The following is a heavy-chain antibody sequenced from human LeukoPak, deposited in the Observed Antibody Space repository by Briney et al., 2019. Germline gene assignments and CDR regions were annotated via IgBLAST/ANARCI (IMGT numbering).Heavy chain of an antibody. CDR3: ARGNYDFWSGYYQRGNWFDP. CDR2: MNPNSGNT. CDR1: GYTITSYD. D-gene: IGHD3-3*01. J-gene: IGHJ5*02. Sequence: ASVKVSCKASGYTITSYDINWVRQATGQGLEWMGWMNPNSGNTGYAQKFQGRDTMTRNTSISTAYMELSSLRSEDTAVYYCARGNYDFWSGYYQRGNWFDPWGQGTLVTVSS. V-gene: IGHV1-8*01.